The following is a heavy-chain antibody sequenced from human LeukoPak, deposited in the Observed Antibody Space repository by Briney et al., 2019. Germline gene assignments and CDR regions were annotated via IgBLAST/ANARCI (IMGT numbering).Heavy chain of an antibody. CDR3: ARRSYYDSSGIFDY. J-gene: IGHJ4*02. V-gene: IGHV4-39*01. D-gene: IGHD3-22*01. CDR1: GSSISSSSYY. CDR2: IYYSEST. Sequence: SETLSLTCTVFGSSISSSSYYWGWIRQPPGKGLEWIGSIYYSESTYYNPSLKSRVTISVDTSKNQFSLKLSSVTAADTAVYYCARRSYYDSSGIFDYWGQETLVTVSS.